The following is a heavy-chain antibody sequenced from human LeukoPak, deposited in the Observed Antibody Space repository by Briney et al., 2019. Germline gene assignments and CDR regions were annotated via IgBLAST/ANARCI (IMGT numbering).Heavy chain of an antibody. D-gene: IGHD3-22*01. Sequence: ASVKVSCKASGYTFTDSALHWLRQATGQRLEWMGWINAGNGNTRYSEKFQDRVTITRDTSATTVYMELSSLRAEDSAIYYCARFYFDRSADSGRWGQGTLVIVSS. CDR3: ARFYFDRSADSGR. CDR1: GYTFTDSA. CDR2: INAGNGNT. J-gene: IGHJ4*02. V-gene: IGHV1-3*01.